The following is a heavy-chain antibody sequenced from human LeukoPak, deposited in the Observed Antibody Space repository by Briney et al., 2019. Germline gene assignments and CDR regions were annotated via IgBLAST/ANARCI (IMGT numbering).Heavy chain of an antibody. V-gene: IGHV1-24*01. Sequence: APVKVSCEVSGYTLTELSMHWVRQAPGKGLGWMGGLDPEDGETIYAQKFQGRVTMTEDTSTDTAYMELSSLRSEDTAVYYCATPAELVVVNAFDYWGQGTLVTVSS. CDR2: LDPEDGET. CDR3: ATPAELVVVNAFDY. D-gene: IGHD3-22*01. J-gene: IGHJ4*02. CDR1: GYTLTELS.